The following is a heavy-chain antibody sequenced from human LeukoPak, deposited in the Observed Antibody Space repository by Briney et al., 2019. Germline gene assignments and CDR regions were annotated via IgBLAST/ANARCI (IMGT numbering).Heavy chain of an antibody. J-gene: IGHJ4*02. CDR2: IYHSGST. V-gene: IGHV4-4*02. D-gene: IGHD3-22*01. Sequence: SETLSLTCAVSGGSISSSNWWSWVRQPPGKGLEWIGEIYHSGSTNYNPSLKSRVTISVDTSKNQFSLNLSSVTAADTAVYYCARCYYDSSGYYYLSDYWGQGTLVTVSS. CDR3: ARCYYDSSGYYYLSDY. CDR1: GGSISSSNW.